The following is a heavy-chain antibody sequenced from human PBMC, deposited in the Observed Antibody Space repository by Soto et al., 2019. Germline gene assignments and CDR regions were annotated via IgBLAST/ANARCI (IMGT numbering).Heavy chain of an antibody. CDR1: GGSISRSTYN. Sequence: QLQLQESGPGLVKPSETLSLTCSVSGGSISRSTYNWGWIRQPPGKGLEWIGSFYYSGSTYYNPSLKSRVTISVDTSQNRFSLKLSSMTAADTAVYYCAKIPFVHYYFYMDVWGKGATVTVSS. J-gene: IGHJ6*03. CDR3: AKIPFVHYYFYMDV. D-gene: IGHD6-6*01. V-gene: IGHV4-39*01. CDR2: FYYSGST.